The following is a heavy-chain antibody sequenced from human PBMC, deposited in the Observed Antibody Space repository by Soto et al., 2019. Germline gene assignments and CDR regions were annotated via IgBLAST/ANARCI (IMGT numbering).Heavy chain of an antibody. Sequence: EVQLVDSGGGLVQPGGSLRLSCAASGFTFSNNWMTWVRQAPGKGLEWVANINVDGTEKYYVDSVKGRFTISKDNAKNSLYLQMNSLRVEDTAVYYCARDRRYSSCRGHYYFDYWGQGTLVTVSS. V-gene: IGHV3-7*01. D-gene: IGHD6-13*01. CDR1: GFTFSNNW. CDR2: INVDGTEK. J-gene: IGHJ4*02. CDR3: ARDRRYSSCRGHYYFDY.